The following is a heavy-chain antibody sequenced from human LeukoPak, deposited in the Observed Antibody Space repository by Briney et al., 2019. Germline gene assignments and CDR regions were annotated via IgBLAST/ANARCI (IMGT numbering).Heavy chain of an antibody. CDR2: INPNSGGT. Sequence: GASVKVSCKASGYTFTGYYMHWVRQAPGQGLEWMGWINPNSGGTNYAQKFQGRVTMTRDTSISTAYMELSRLRSDDTAVYYCARSSTCDEACWYYGMDVWGQGTTVTVSS. J-gene: IGHJ6*02. D-gene: IGHD2-21*02. CDR3: ARSSTCDEACWYYGMDV. CDR1: GYTFTGYY. V-gene: IGHV1-2*02.